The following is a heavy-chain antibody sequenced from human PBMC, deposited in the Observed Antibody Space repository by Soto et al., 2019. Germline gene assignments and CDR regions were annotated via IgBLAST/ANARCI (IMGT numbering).Heavy chain of an antibody. CDR2: IYWDDDK. CDR1: GFSLTTSGVG. J-gene: IGHJ4*02. Sequence: QITLKESGPPLVRPTQTLTLTCTFSGFSLTTSGVGVGWIRQPPGKALEWLAVIYWDDDKRYSSSLKSRLTITQDTSKTQVVPTMPNMDPVDTSTYYCAHHPYYGLGSYSFDYLGQGTLVTVSS. D-gene: IGHD3-10*01. CDR3: AHHPYYGLGSYSFDY. V-gene: IGHV2-5*02.